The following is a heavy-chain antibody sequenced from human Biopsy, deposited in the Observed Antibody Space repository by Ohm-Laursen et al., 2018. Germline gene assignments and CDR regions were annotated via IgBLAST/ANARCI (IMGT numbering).Heavy chain of an antibody. CDR3: ASAGYNPDWNFDL. Sequence: GTLPLTCTVSGGPIDSYYWSWIRQPPGKALEWIGYTYFTGRTSYNPSLKSRVTMSVNTSKKQFSLRLSSVTAADTAVYYCASAGYNPDWNFDLWGRGTRVTVSS. CDR1: GGPIDSYY. D-gene: IGHD5-24*01. J-gene: IGHJ2*01. V-gene: IGHV4-59*12. CDR2: TYFTGRT.